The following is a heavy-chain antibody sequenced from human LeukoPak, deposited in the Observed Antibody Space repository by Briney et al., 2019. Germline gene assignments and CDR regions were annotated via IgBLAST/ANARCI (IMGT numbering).Heavy chain of an antibody. CDR2: IYYSGST. V-gene: IGHV4-30-4*01. Sequence: SETLSLTCTVSGGSISSGDYYWSWIRQPPGKGLEWIGYIYYSGSTYYNPSLKSRVTISVDTSKNQFSLKLSSVTAADTAVYYCAGRQTTVTFSFDYWGQGTLVTVSS. CDR3: AGRQTTVTFSFDY. CDR1: GGSISSGDYY. D-gene: IGHD4-17*01. J-gene: IGHJ4*02.